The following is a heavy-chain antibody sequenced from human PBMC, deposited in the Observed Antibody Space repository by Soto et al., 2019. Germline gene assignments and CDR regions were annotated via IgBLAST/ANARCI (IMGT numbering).Heavy chain of an antibody. CDR2: INAGNGNT. J-gene: IGHJ4*02. V-gene: IGHV1-3*05. D-gene: IGHD6-19*01. Sequence: QVQLVQSGAQEKKPGASVKVSCKASGYTLTSYAMHWVRQAPAQRLEWVGWINAGNGNTKYSQKFMGRVTITRDTSASTAYLELSSLRSEDTAVYYCARAVAVPADFDYWGQGTLVTVSS. CDR1: GYTLTSYA. CDR3: ARAVAVPADFDY.